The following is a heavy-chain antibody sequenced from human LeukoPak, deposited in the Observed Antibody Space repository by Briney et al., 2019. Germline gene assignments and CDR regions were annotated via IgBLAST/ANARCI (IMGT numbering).Heavy chain of an antibody. CDR1: GGTFSSYA. Sequence: SVKVSCKASGGTFSSYAISWVRQAPGQGLEWMGGIIPIFGTANYAQKFQGRATITTDESTSTAYMKLSSLRSEDTAVYYCARDGYTGYYFDYWGQGTLVTVSS. V-gene: IGHV1-69*05. CDR3: ARDGYTGYYFDY. J-gene: IGHJ4*02. CDR2: IIPIFGTA. D-gene: IGHD5-24*01.